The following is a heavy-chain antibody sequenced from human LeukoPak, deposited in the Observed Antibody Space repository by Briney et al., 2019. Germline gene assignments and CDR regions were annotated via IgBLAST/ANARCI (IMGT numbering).Heavy chain of an antibody. CDR1: GGTFSSYA. D-gene: IGHD3-16*01. J-gene: IGHJ6*02. CDR3: ARDLLWPNHYYYGMDV. V-gene: IGHV1-69*04. CDR2: IIPILGIA. Sequence: GSSVTVSCKASGGTFSSYAISWVRQAPGQGLEWMGRIIPILGIANYAQKFQGRVTITADISTSTAYMELSSLRSEDTAVYYCARDLLWPNHYYYGMDVWGQGTTVTVSS.